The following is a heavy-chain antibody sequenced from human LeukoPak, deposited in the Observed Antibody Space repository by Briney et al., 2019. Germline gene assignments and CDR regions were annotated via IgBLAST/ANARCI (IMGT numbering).Heavy chain of an antibody. Sequence: GSLRLSCAASGFTFSSYAMSWIRQPPGKGLEWIGEINHSGSTNYNPSLKSRVTISVDTSKNQFSLKLSSVTAADTAVYYCARGSYSSGCFDPWGQGTLVTVSS. J-gene: IGHJ5*02. CDR2: INHSGST. CDR3: ARGSYSSGCFDP. CDR1: GFTFSSYA. D-gene: IGHD6-19*01. V-gene: IGHV4-34*01.